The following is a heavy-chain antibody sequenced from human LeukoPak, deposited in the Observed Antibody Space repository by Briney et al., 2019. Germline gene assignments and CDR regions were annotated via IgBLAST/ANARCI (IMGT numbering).Heavy chain of an antibody. CDR3: ARGDSGSAFDY. Sequence: GGSLRLSCAASGFTFSSYEMNWVRQAPGKGLEWVSYINKNGDTIDYVDSVKDRFTISRANAKNSLYLQLNSLRVEDTAVYYCARGDSGSAFDYWGQGTTMTVSS. V-gene: IGHV3-48*03. CDR1: GFTFSSYE. CDR2: INKNGDTI. J-gene: IGHJ4*02. D-gene: IGHD6-19*01.